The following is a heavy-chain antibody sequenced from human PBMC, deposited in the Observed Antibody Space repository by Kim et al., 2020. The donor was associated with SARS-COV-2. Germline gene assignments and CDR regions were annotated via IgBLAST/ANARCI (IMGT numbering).Heavy chain of an antibody. V-gene: IGHV3-30*01. J-gene: IGHJ6*02. D-gene: IGHD2-2*03. Sequence: RFTISRDNSKNTLYLQMNSLRAEDTAVYYCARAEPLDIVVVPAAMGGMDVWGQGTTVTVSS. CDR3: ARAEPLDIVVVPAAMGGMDV.